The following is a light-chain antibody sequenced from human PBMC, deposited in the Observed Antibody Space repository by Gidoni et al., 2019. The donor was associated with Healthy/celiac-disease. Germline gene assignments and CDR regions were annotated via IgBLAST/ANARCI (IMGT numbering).Light chain of an antibody. CDR3: QQYGSSPRT. J-gene: IGKJ1*01. Sequence: EIVLTQSPGTLSLSPGERATLSFRASQSVSSSYLAWYQQKPGQAPRLLIYGASRRATGIPDRFSGSGSGTDLTLTISRLEPEDFAVYYCQQYGSSPRTFGQGTKVEIK. CDR1: QSVSSSY. V-gene: IGKV3-20*01. CDR2: GAS.